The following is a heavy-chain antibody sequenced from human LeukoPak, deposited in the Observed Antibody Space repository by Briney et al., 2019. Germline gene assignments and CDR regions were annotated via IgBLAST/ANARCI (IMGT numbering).Heavy chain of an antibody. J-gene: IGHJ4*02. CDR2: MKQDGSEK. V-gene: IGHV3-7*01. Sequence: GGSLRLSRTASGFTFRTYWMSWVRQAPGQGLEWVANMKQDGSEKHYVDSVKGRFTISRDNAKNSLYLQMDSLRAEETAVYYCAREQKESGGFDYWGQGTLVTVSS. CDR1: GFTFRTYW. CDR3: AREQKESGGFDY. D-gene: IGHD1-26*01.